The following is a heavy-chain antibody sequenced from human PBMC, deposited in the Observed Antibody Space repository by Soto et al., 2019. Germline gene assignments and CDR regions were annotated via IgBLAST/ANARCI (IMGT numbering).Heavy chain of an antibody. CDR1: GFSFSSYA. D-gene: IGHD2-15*01. J-gene: IGHJ4*02. V-gene: IGHV3-23*01. Sequence: GGSLRLSCAAYGFSFSSYAMRWVRQAPGKGLEWVSAISGSGGSTYYADSVRGRFTISRDNSKNTLYLQMNSLRAEDTAVYYCAKSPAQYCSGGSCYLDYWGQGTLVTVSS. CDR2: ISGSGGST. CDR3: AKSPAQYCSGGSCYLDY.